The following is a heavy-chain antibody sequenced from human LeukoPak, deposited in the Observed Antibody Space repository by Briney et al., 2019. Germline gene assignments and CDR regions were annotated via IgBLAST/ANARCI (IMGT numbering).Heavy chain of an antibody. CDR3: ARDPTSAVDTAMYWDNWFDP. V-gene: IGHV1-69*13. Sequence: ASVKVSCKASGGTFSSCAISWVRQAPGQGFEWMGGIIPIFGTANYAQKFQGRVTITADESTSTAYMELSSLRSEDTAVYYCARDPTSAVDTAMYWDNWFDPWGQGTLVTVSS. J-gene: IGHJ5*02. CDR1: GGTFSSCA. D-gene: IGHD5-18*01. CDR2: IIPIFGTA.